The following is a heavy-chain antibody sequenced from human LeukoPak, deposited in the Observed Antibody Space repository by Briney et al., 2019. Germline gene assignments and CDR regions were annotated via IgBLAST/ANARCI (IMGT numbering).Heavy chain of an antibody. CDR3: ARDDGDCSGGSCYVFYDY. Sequence: ASVKVSCKASGYTFTGYYMHWVRQAPGQGLEWMGWINPNSGGTNYAQKFQGRVTMTRDTSISTAYMELSRLRSDDMAVYYCARDDGDCSGGSCYVFYDYWGQGTLVTVSS. CDR1: GYTFTGYY. CDR2: INPNSGGT. J-gene: IGHJ4*02. D-gene: IGHD2-15*01. V-gene: IGHV1-2*02.